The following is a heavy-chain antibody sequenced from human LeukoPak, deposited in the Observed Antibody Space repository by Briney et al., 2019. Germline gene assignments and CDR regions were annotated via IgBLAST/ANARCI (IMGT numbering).Heavy chain of an antibody. V-gene: IGHV4-34*01. Sequence: SETLSLTCAVYGGSFSGYYWSWIRQPPGKGLEWIGEINHSESTNYNPSLKSRVTISGDTSKNQFSLKLSSVTAADTAVYYCARGPRVEDCSGGSCYWNYWGQGTLVTVSS. J-gene: IGHJ4*02. CDR2: INHSEST. CDR1: GGSFSGYY. CDR3: ARGPRVEDCSGGSCYWNY. D-gene: IGHD2-15*01.